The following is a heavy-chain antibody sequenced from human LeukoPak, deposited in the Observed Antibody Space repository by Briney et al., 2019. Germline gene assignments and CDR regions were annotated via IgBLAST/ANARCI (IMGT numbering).Heavy chain of an antibody. CDR1: GGSISSYY. CDR3: ARRSIYCSGGSCHWGPGYYYYMDV. J-gene: IGHJ6*03. D-gene: IGHD2-15*01. V-gene: IGHV4-34*01. CDR2: INHSGST. Sequence: PSETLSLTCTVSGGSISSYYWSWIRQPPGKGLEWIGEINHSGSTNYNPSLKSRVTISVDTSKNQFSLKLSSVTAADTAVYYCARRSIYCSGGSCHWGPGYYYYMDVWGKGTTVTISS.